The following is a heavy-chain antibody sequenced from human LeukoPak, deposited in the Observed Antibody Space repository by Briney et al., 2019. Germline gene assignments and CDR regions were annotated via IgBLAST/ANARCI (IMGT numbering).Heavy chain of an antibody. CDR2: IIPIFGTA. D-gene: IGHD6-13*01. J-gene: IGHJ1*01. CDR3: ARSSSSYASLFQH. Sequence: SVKVPCKASGGTFSSYAISWVRQAPGQGLEWMGGIIPIFGTANYAQKFQGRVTITTDESTSTAYMELSSLRSEDTAVYYCARSSSSYASLFQHWGQGTLVTVSS. CDR1: GGTFSSYA. V-gene: IGHV1-69*05.